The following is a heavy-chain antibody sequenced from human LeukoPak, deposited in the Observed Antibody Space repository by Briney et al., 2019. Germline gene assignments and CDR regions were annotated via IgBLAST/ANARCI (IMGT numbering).Heavy chain of an antibody. J-gene: IGHJ4*02. CDR1: GFTFDDYG. CDR3: AKKVGTTYYHFDY. D-gene: IGHD1-26*01. CDR2: ISGSGGST. V-gene: IGHV3-23*01. Sequence: GGSLRLSCAASGFTFDDYGMSWVRQAPGKGLEWVSAISGSGGSTYYADSVKGRFTISRDSSTNTLYLQMNSLRAEDTAVYYCAKKVGTTYYHFDYWGQGTLVTVSS.